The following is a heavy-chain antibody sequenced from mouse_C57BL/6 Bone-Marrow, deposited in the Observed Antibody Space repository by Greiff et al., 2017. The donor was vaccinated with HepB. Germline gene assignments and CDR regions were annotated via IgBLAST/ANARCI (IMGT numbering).Heavy chain of an antibody. D-gene: IGHD1-1*01. CDR3: AREDYGSRPYAMDC. J-gene: IGHJ4*01. Sequence: EVKLQESGPGLVKPSQSLSLTCSVTGYSITSGYYWNWIRQFPGNKLEWMGYISYDGSNNYNPSLKNRISITRDTSTNPFFLQWNSVTTEDTATYGCAREDYGSRPYAMDCWGRGTWVAVS. CDR1: GYSITSGYY. CDR2: ISYDGSN. V-gene: IGHV3-6*01.